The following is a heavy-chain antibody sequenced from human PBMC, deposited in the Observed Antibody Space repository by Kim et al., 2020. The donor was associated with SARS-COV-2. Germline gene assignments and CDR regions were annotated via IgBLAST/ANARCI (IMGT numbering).Heavy chain of an antibody. J-gene: IGHJ4*02. D-gene: IGHD2-21*02. CDR3: AGYVAYCGGDCPRVGY. CDR1: GFTFSSYW. Sequence: GGSLRLSCAASGFTFSSYWMHWVRQAPGKGLVWVSRINSDGSSTSYADSVKGRFTISRDNAKNTLYLQMNSLRAEDTAVYYCAGYVAYCGGDCPRVGYWGQGTLVTVSS. V-gene: IGHV3-74*01. CDR2: INSDGSST.